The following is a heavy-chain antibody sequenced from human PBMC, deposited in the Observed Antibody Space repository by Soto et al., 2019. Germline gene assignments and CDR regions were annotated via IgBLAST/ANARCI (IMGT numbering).Heavy chain of an antibody. V-gene: IGHV3-30-3*01. CDR3: ARTAGGRVRGALDI. D-gene: IGHD6-13*01. CDR2: IPNTENKK. Sequence: QVQLEESGGGVVQHGTSLRLSCVASGFTFSSYGMHWVRQATGKGLEWVAVIPNTENKKYYADSVKGRFTISRDNSQNTLCRQMDSLMSEDTAVYYCARTAGGRVRGALDIWGQGTMVTVS. J-gene: IGHJ3*02. CDR1: GFTFSSYG.